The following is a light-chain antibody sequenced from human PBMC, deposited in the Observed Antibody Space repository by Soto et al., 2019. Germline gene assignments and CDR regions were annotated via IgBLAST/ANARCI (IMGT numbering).Light chain of an antibody. J-gene: IGKJ4*01. V-gene: IGKV1-5*01. CDR1: QDIGTY. CDR3: QQYNSYSRALT. CDR2: DAS. Sequence: DIQMTQSPSSLSASIGDSVIITCRASQDIGTYLNWYQHKPGKAPKLLIYDASSLESGVPSRFSGSGSGTEFTLTISSLQPDDFATYYCQQYNSYSRALTFGGGTKVDIK.